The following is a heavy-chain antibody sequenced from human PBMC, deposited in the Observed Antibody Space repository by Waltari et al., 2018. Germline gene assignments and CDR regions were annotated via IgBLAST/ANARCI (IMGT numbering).Heavy chain of an antibody. D-gene: IGHD4-4*01. Sequence: EVQLVESGGDLVQPGGSLRLSCAASGFTFSTYWMTWVRQAPGKGLEWLANIKEDGREKNYVDSVKGRFTISRDNAKNSLYLQMNSLRAEDTAVYYCARDPHYSNFDYWGQGTLVTVSS. CDR3: ARDPHYSNFDY. V-gene: IGHV3-7*01. CDR2: IKEDGREK. CDR1: GFTFSTYW. J-gene: IGHJ4*02.